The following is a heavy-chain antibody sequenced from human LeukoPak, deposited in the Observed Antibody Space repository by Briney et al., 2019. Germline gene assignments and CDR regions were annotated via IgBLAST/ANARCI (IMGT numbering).Heavy chain of an antibody. V-gene: IGHV4-39*07. CDR3: ARETTTVTTNWFDP. D-gene: IGHD4-17*01. J-gene: IGHJ5*02. CDR2: IYYSGST. Sequence: SETLSLTCTVSDGSISSSSYYWGWIRQPPGKGLEWIGNIYYSGSTYYNPSLKSRVTISVDTSKNQFSLKLSSVTAADTAVYYCARETTTVTTNWFDPWGQGTLVTVSS. CDR1: DGSISSSSYY.